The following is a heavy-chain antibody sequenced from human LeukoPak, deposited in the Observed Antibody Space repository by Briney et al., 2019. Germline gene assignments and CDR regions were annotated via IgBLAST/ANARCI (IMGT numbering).Heavy chain of an antibody. V-gene: IGHV3-74*01. Sequence: GGSLRLSCAASGFTFSSYWMLWVRQAPGKGLVWVSRINSDGSSTSYADSVKGRFTIPRDNAKNTLYLQMNSLRAEDTAVYYCAGEQQLVPDTFDPWGQGTLVTVSS. J-gene: IGHJ5*02. D-gene: IGHD6-13*01. CDR2: INSDGSST. CDR1: GFTFSSYW. CDR3: AGEQQLVPDTFDP.